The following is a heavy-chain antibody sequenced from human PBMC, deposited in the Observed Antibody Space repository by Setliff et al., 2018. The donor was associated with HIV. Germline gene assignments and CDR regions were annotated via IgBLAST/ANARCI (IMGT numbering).Heavy chain of an antibody. CDR2: IYYSGST. D-gene: IGHD2-21*02. J-gene: IGHJ5*02. CDR3: ARAVCGGDCYSRLNWFDP. CDR1: GGSISSGDYY. V-gene: IGHV4-31*03. Sequence: KTSETLSLTCTVSGGSISSGDYYWSWIRQHPGKGLEWIGYIYYSGSTYYNPSLKSRVTISVDTSKNQFSLRLSSVTAADTAVYYCARAVCGGDCYSRLNWFDPWGQGTLVTVSS.